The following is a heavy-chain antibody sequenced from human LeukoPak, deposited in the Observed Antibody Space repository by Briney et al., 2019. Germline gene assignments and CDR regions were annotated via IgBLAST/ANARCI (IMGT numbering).Heavy chain of an antibody. CDR1: GFTFSSYS. CDR3: ARGRNSSSWHTYFDY. CDR2: ISSSSSYI. J-gene: IGHJ4*02. V-gene: IGHV3-21*01. Sequence: PGGSLRLSCAASGFTFSSYSMNWVRQAPGKGLEWVSSISSSSSYIYYADSVNGRFTISRDNAKNSLYLQMNSLRAEDTAVYYCARGRNSSSWHTYFDYWGQGTLVTVSS. D-gene: IGHD6-13*01.